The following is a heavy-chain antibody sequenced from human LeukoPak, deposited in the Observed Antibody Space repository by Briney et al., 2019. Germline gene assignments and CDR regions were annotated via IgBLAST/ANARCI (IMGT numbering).Heavy chain of an antibody. J-gene: IGHJ4*02. CDR1: GFSFSTYW. CDR2: IKPDGSDK. V-gene: IGHV3-7*01. CDR3: AREDAYNNFDY. D-gene: IGHD5-24*01. Sequence: PGGSLRLSCAAPGFSFSTYWMSWVRQAPEKGLEWVANIKPDGSDKYYVDSVKGRFTISRDNAENSLYLQMNSLRAEDTALYYCAREDAYNNFDYWGQGTLVTVSS.